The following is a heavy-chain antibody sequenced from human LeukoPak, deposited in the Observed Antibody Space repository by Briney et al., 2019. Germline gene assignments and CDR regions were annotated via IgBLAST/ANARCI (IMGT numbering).Heavy chain of an antibody. D-gene: IGHD6-19*01. CDR1: GGSIISGGYY. J-gene: IGHJ5*02. Sequence: KASETLSLTCNVSGGSIISGGYYWSWIRQHPGKGLEWIGDIYYSGCTYYNPSLKSRVTISVDTSKNQFSLKLSSVTAADTAVYYCAREHIAVAGTYWFDPWGQGTLVTVSS. V-gene: IGHV4-31*03. CDR2: IYYSGCT. CDR3: AREHIAVAGTYWFDP.